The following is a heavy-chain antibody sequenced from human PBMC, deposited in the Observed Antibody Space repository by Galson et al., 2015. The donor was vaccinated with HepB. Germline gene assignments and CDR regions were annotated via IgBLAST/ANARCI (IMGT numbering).Heavy chain of an antibody. CDR2: IIPISGTA. J-gene: IGHJ4*02. V-gene: IGHV1-69*13. D-gene: IGHD5-24*01. CDR1: GGSLSTYA. Sequence: SVKVSCKASGGSLSTYAISWVRQAPGQGLEWMGGIIPISGTANYAQKFQDKITIIADESTSTAYMELSSLRSEDTAVYYCATSLIRGGYNYDYFDYWGQGTLVTVSS. CDR3: ATSLIRGGYNYDYFDY.